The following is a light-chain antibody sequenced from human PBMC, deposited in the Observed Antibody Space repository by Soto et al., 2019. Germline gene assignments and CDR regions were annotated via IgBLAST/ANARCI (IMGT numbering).Light chain of an antibody. J-gene: IGLJ2*01. Sequence: QSVLTQPASVSGSPGQSITISCTGTGSDVGGSNSVSWYQQHPGKAPKLMIYDVSNWPSGVSNRFSGSKSGNTASLTISGLQAEDEADYYCSSFTTSSARKVVFGGGTKLTVL. V-gene: IGLV2-14*01. CDR2: DVS. CDR3: SSFTTSSARKVV. CDR1: GSDVGGSNS.